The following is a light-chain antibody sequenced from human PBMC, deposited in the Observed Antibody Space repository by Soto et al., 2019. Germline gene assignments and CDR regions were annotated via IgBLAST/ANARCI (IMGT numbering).Light chain of an antibody. CDR1: RDDVGGYNY. CDR2: AVS. J-gene: IGLJ3*02. CDR3: SAYTNIGTLV. V-gene: IGLV2-14*01. Sequence: QSALTQPASVSGSPGQSITISCTGTRDDVGGYNYVSWYQQYPGKAPKLMIYAVSYRPSGVSNRFSGSRSGHTASLSISGLQAEDEADYYCSAYTNIGTLVFGGGTKLTVL.